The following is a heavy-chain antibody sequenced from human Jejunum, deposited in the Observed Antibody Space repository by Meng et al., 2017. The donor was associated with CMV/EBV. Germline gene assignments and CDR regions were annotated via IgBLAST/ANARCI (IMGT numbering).Heavy chain of an antibody. CDR2: ITSSSGTI. V-gene: IGHV3-48*04. Sequence: SCPASGFTFSSYSMTCVRQAPGKGLEWVSSITSSSGTIYYADSVKGRFTIFRDNAKNSLHLQMNSLRADDTAVYYCARDLQLSTWGQGTLVTVSS. CDR1: GFTFSSYS. J-gene: IGHJ5*02. D-gene: IGHD5-18*01. CDR3: ARDLQLST.